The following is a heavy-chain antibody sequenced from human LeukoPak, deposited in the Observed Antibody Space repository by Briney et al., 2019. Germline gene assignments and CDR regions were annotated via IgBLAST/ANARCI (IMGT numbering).Heavy chain of an antibody. CDR2: IFYSGES. J-gene: IGHJ4*02. CDR1: GGSISGNYY. D-gene: IGHD3-16*01. Sequence: SETLSLTCTVSGGSISGNYYWGWIRQPPGKGLEWIGSIFYSGESEKNPSLKNRVTVSLDTSKNQFFLKVTSVTVADTAVYFCARLGDVEVNGGTLDYWGRGTLVTVSS. V-gene: IGHV4-39*01. CDR3: ARLGDVEVNGGTLDY.